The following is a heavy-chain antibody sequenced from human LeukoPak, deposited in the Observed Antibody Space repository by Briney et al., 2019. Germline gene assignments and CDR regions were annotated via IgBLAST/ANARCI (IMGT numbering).Heavy chain of an antibody. V-gene: IGHV1-2*02. J-gene: IGHJ4*02. CDR3: GTLLSNGPFDY. CDR1: GYTFTGYY. CDR2: FYPICGAT. Sequence: ASVKVSCKASGYTFTGYYMHWVRQAPGQGLEWMGYFYPICGATKYAQKFQGRVTMTRDTSISTAYMELSGLGSDDTAVYYCGTLLSNGPFDYWGQGSLFTVSS.